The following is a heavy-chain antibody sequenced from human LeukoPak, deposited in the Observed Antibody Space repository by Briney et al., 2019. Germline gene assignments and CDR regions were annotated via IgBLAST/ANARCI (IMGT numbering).Heavy chain of an antibody. J-gene: IGHJ4*02. CDR3: GKTTVGYSSSQKPAWPVDY. CDR2: IFGSGGSP. V-gene: IGHV3-23*01. D-gene: IGHD5-18*01. Sequence: PGGSLRLSFEASGFTFGSHAMYWVRQAPGKGLEWVAGIFGSGGSPHYADPVKGRFTISRDNSRNTVYLQINSLRAEDTAVYYCGKTTVGYSSSQKPAWPVDYWGQGTLVTVSS. CDR1: GFTFGSHA.